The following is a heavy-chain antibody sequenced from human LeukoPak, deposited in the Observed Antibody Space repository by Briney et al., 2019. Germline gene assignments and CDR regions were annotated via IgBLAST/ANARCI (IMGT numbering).Heavy chain of an antibody. V-gene: IGHV1-8*01. D-gene: IGHD2-2*02. J-gene: IGHJ6*03. CDR2: MNPNSGNT. CDR1: GYTFTSYD. Sequence: ASVKVSCKASGYTFTSYDINWVRQATGQGLEWMGWMNPNSGNTGYAQKFQGRVTMTRNTSISTAYMELSSLRSEDTAVYYCARSPLLGYCSSTSCYTSRTYYYYMDVWGKGTTVTVSS. CDR3: ARSPLLGYCSSTSCYTSRTYYYYMDV.